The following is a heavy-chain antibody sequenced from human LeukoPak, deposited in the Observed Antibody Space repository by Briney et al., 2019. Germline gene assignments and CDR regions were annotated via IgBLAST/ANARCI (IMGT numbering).Heavy chain of an antibody. CDR3: ATGEQAYYFDY. J-gene: IGHJ4*02. D-gene: IGHD3-10*01. CDR2: IYYSGST. V-gene: IGHV4-59*11. CDR1: GGSISSHY. Sequence: SETLSLTCTVSGGSISSHYWSWIRQPPRKGLEWIGYIYYSGSTNYNPSLKSRVTISVDTSKNQFSLKLSSVTAADTAVYYCATGEQAYYFDYWGQGNLVTVSS.